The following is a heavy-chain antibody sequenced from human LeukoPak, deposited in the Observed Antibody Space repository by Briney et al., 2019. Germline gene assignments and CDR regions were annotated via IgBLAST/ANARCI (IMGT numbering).Heavy chain of an antibody. J-gene: IGHJ4*02. V-gene: IGHV4-34*01. Sequence: PSETLSLTCAVYGGSFSGYYWSWIRQPPGKGLEWIGEINHSGSTNYNPSLKSRVTISVDTSKNQFSLKLSSVTAADTAVYYCARGLVWSGYVFDYWGQGTQVTVSS. CDR3: ARGLVWSGYVFDY. D-gene: IGHD3-3*01. CDR1: GGSFSGYY. CDR2: INHSGST.